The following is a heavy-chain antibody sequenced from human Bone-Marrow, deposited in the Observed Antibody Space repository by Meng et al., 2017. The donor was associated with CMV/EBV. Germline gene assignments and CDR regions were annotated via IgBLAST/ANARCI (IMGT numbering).Heavy chain of an antibody. CDR1: GYTFTGYY. J-gene: IGHJ4*02. D-gene: IGHD2-2*01. CDR3: ARAHCSSTSCLIDY. V-gene: IGHV1-2*02. CDR2: INPNSGGT. Sequence: VQLVESEAEVNKPGASVNVSCKASGYTFTGYYMHWVRQAPGQGLEWMGWINPNSGGTNYAQKFQGRVTMTRDTSISTAYMKLSRLRSDDTAVYYCARAHCSSTSCLIDYWGQGTLVTVSS.